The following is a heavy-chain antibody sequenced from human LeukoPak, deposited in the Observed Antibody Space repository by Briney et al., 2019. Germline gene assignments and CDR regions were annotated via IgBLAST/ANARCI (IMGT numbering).Heavy chain of an antibody. J-gene: IGHJ4*02. CDR2: IYYSGST. D-gene: IGHD3-3*01. Sequence: TSETLSLTCTVSGGSISSYYWSWIRQPPGKGLEWIGYIYYSGSTNYNPSLKSRVTISVDTSKNQFSLKLSSVTAADTAVYYCARTSLDRTIFGVVIPFDYWGQGTLVTVSS. CDR1: GGSISSYY. V-gene: IGHV4-59*01. CDR3: ARTSLDRTIFGVVIPFDY.